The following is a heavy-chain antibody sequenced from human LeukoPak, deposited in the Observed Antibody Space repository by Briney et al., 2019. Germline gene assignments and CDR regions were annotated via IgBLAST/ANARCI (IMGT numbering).Heavy chain of an antibody. CDR2: IGTAGEI. D-gene: IGHD2-21*02. Sequence: GGSLRLSCAASGFTFRSYDMHWVRQATGKGLEWVSGIGTAGEIYYPGSVKGRFTISRDNAKNSLYLQMNSLRAEDTAVYYCARNRNVVVTAFDYWGQGTLVTVSS. CDR1: GFTFRSYD. V-gene: IGHV3-13*01. J-gene: IGHJ4*02. CDR3: ARNRNVVVTAFDY.